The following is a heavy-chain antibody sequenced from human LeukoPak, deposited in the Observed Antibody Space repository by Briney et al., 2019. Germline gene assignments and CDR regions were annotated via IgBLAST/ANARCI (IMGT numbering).Heavy chain of an antibody. J-gene: IGHJ4*02. CDR2: ISGSGGST. Sequence: GGSLRLSCAASRFTFSSYAMSWVRQAPGKGLEWVSAISGSGGSTYYADSVKGRFTISRDNSKNTLYLQMNSLRAEDTAVYYCAKDLSYGSVSYFDYWGQGTLVTVSS. D-gene: IGHD3-10*01. CDR1: RFTFSSYA. CDR3: AKDLSYGSVSYFDY. V-gene: IGHV3-23*01.